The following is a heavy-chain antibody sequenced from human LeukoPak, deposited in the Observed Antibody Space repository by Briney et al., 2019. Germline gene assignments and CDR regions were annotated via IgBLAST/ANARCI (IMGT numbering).Heavy chain of an antibody. Sequence: GGSLRLSCAASGFTFSSYAMSWVRQAPGKGLEWVSAISGSGGSTYYADSVKGRFTISRDNSKNTPYLQMNSLRAEDTAVYYCAKGGDYVWGSYRHNYFDYWGQGTLVTVSS. CDR3: AKGGDYVWGSYRHNYFDY. CDR1: GFTFSSYA. D-gene: IGHD3-16*02. V-gene: IGHV3-23*01. J-gene: IGHJ4*02. CDR2: ISGSGGST.